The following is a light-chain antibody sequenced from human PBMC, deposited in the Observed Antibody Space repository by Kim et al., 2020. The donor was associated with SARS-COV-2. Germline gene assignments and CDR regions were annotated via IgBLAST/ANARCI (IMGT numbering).Light chain of an antibody. Sequence: LSPGEGATLSCRASQSSSGSYLAWYQQKPGQSPRLLIYGASNRATGIPDRFSGSGSGTDFTLTISRLEPEDFAVYYCQQYGSSPPTFGQGTKLEI. CDR2: GAS. CDR1: QSSSGSY. J-gene: IGKJ2*01. V-gene: IGKV3-20*01. CDR3: QQYGSSPPT.